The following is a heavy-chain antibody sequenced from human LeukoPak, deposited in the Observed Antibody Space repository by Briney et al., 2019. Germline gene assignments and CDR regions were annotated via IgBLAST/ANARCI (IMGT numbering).Heavy chain of an antibody. D-gene: IGHD5-24*01. Sequence: PGGSLRLSCAASGFTFSSYWMHWVRQAPGKGLVWVSRINSDGSSTSYADSVKGRFTISRDNAKNTLYLQMNSLRAEDTAVYYCASMRWLQPPVDYWGQGTRVTVSS. CDR1: GFTFSSYW. J-gene: IGHJ4*02. V-gene: IGHV3-74*01. CDR3: ASMRWLQPPVDY. CDR2: INSDGSST.